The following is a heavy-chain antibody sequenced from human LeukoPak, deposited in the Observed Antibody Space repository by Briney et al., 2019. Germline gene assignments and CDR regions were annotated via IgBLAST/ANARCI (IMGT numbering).Heavy chain of an antibody. J-gene: IGHJ4*02. CDR1: GYTFTSYG. Sequence: ASVKVSCKASGYTFTSYGISWVRQAPGQGLEWMGWINPNSGGTNYAQKFQGRVTMTRDTSISTAYMELSRLRSDDTAVYYCARLYGSSWYPDYWGQGTLVTVSS. D-gene: IGHD6-13*01. CDR3: ARLYGSSWYPDY. V-gene: IGHV1-2*02. CDR2: INPNSGGT.